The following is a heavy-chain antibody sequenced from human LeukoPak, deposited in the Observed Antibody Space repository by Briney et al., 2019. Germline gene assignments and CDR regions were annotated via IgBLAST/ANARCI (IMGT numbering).Heavy chain of an antibody. D-gene: IGHD3-22*01. Sequence: SETLSLTCTVSGGSISSGSYYWSWIRQPAGKGLEWIGRIYTSGSTNYNPSLKSRVTISVDTSKNQFSLKLSSVTAADTAVYYCARDPIRPYYYDSSGYGAFDIWGQGTMVIVSS. CDR1: GGSISSGSYY. CDR2: IYTSGST. V-gene: IGHV4-61*02. CDR3: ARDPIRPYYYDSSGYGAFDI. J-gene: IGHJ3*02.